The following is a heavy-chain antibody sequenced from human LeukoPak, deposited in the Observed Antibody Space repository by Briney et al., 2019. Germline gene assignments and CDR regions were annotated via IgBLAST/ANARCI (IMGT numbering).Heavy chain of an antibody. CDR3: AREYSNYYYYYMDV. V-gene: IGHV4-59*11. J-gene: IGHJ6*03. CDR2: IYYGGST. Sequence: SETLSLTCTVSGGSISSHYWSWIRQPPGKGLEWIGYIYYGGSTNYNPSLKSRVTISVDTSKNQFSLKLSSVTAADTAVYYCAREYSNYYYYYMDVWGKGTTVTVSS. CDR1: GGSISSHY. D-gene: IGHD4-11*01.